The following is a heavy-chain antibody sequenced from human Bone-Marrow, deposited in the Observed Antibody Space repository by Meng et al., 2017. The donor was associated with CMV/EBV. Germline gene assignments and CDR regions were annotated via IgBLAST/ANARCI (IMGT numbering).Heavy chain of an antibody. D-gene: IGHD3-3*01. Sequence: GGSLRLSCAASGFTFNNYAMTWVRQAPGKGLEWVSAITGRGDSSYYADSVTGRFTISRDNSNNTLHLQMNSLRPEDTAVYYCAREGYPPPTRSGYTHWGQGTLVTVSS. CDR2: ITGRGDSS. CDR3: AREGYPPPTRSGYTH. CDR1: GFTFNNYA. V-gene: IGHV3-23*01. J-gene: IGHJ4*02.